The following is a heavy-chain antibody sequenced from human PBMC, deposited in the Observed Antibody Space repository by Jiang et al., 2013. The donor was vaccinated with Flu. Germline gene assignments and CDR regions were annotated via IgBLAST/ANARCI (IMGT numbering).Heavy chain of an antibody. Sequence: KVSCKASGGTFSSYAISWVRQAPGQGLEWMGGIIPIFGTANYAQKFQGRVTITADKSTSTAYMELSSLRSEDTAVYYCARDRGVGYDFWSGYYTGMEGDLDYYYYMDVWGKGTTVTVSS. V-gene: IGHV1-69*06. CDR1: GGTFSSYA. CDR3: ARDRGVGYDFWSGYYTGMEGDLDYYYYMDV. D-gene: IGHD3-3*01. CDR2: IIPIFGTA. J-gene: IGHJ6*03.